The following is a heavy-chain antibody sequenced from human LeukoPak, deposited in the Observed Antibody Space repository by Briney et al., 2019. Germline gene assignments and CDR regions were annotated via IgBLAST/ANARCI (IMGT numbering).Heavy chain of an antibody. CDR3: ARGLAPGY. J-gene: IGHJ4*02. CDR1: SGSISSHY. Sequence: SQTLSLTCTVSSGSISSHYWSWIRQPPGKGLEWIGYIYYSGSTNYNPSLKSRATISVDTSKNQFSLKLSSVTAADTAVYYCARGLAPGYWGQGTLVTVSS. CDR2: IYYSGST. V-gene: IGHV4-59*11.